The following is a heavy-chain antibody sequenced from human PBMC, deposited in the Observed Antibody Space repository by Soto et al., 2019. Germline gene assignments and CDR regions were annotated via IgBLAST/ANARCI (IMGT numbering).Heavy chain of an antibody. Sequence: QVQLVQSGAEVKNPGSSVKVSCKASGGTFSSYAISWVRQAPGQGLEWMGGIIPIFGTANYAQKFQGRVTITADESTSTAYMELSSLRSDDTAVYYCARGRDRGLRPKNRFDPWGQGTLVTVSS. CDR3: ARGRDRGLRPKNRFDP. D-gene: IGHD3-3*01. V-gene: IGHV1-69*01. CDR2: IIPIFGTA. CDR1: GGTFSSYA. J-gene: IGHJ5*02.